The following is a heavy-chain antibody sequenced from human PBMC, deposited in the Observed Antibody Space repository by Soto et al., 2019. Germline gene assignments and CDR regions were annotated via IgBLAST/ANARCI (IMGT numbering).Heavy chain of an antibody. Sequence: ASRKVCCESSGYTFTTYYMHWVRQAPGQGLEWMGIINPSGGSTSYAQKLQGRVTMTRDTSTGTVYMELSSLRSEDTAVYYCARATDYYDSSGYTYYFDYWGQGTLVTVSS. D-gene: IGHD3-22*01. J-gene: IGHJ4*02. CDR1: GYTFTTYY. CDR3: ARATDYYDSSGYTYYFDY. V-gene: IGHV1-46*01. CDR2: INPSGGST.